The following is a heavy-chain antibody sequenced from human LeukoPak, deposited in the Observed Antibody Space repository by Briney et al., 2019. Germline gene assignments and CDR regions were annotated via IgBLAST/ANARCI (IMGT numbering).Heavy chain of an antibody. CDR3: AREISSTIFGALRSDAFDI. V-gene: IGHV1-2*02. CDR2: INPNSGGT. D-gene: IGHD3-3*01. Sequence: ASVKVSCXASGYTFTDYYMHWVRQAHGQGLEWMGWINPNSGGTNYAQKFQGRVTMTRDTSISTAYMELSRLRSDDTAVYYRAREISSTIFGALRSDAFDIWGQGTMVTVSS. CDR1: GYTFTDYY. J-gene: IGHJ3*02.